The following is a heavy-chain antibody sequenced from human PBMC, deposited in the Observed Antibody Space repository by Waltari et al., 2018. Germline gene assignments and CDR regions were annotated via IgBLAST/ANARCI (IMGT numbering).Heavy chain of an antibody. CDR2: LNSDGTSG. Sequence: EVQLVESGGGLVQPGGSLRLSCVASGFSFSDDWMHWVRQAPGNRPVWLSRLNSDGTSGTDADFVKGRFVTSRDNTKNTLYLQLNNLRVEDTAMYYCVRGRWILPATWGQGTLVTVSS. V-gene: IGHV3-74*01. J-gene: IGHJ5*02. D-gene: IGHD3-9*01. CDR1: GFSFSDDW. CDR3: VRGRWILPAT.